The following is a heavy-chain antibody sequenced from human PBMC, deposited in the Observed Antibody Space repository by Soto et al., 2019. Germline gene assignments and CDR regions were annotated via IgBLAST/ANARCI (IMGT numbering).Heavy chain of an antibody. J-gene: IGHJ3*02. CDR1: GFTFDDYA. Sequence: EVQLVESGGGLVQPGRSLRLSCAASGFTFDDYAMHWVRQAPGKGLEWVSGISWNSGSIGYADSVKGRFTISRDNAKNSLYLQMNSLRAEDTALYYCAKDGTNGDYVGAFDIWGQRTMVTVSS. CDR3: AKDGTNGDYVGAFDI. D-gene: IGHD4-17*01. V-gene: IGHV3-9*01. CDR2: ISWNSGSI.